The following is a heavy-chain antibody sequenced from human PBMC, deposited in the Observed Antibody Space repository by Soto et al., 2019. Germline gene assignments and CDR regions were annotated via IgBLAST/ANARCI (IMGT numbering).Heavy chain of an antibody. CDR1: GFTFSSYS. J-gene: IGHJ6*03. CDR2: ISSSSSYI. V-gene: IGHV3-21*01. D-gene: IGHD4-4*01. CDR3: ARDPKTVTTGYYYYYMDV. Sequence: GGSLRLSCAASGFTFSSYSMNWVRQAPGKGLEWVSSISSSSSYIYYADSVKGRFTISRDNAKNSLYLQMNSLRAEDTAVYYCARDPKTVTTGYYYYYMDVWGKGTTVTVSS.